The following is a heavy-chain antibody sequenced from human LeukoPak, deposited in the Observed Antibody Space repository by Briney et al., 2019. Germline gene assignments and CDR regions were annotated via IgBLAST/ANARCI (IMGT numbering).Heavy chain of an antibody. V-gene: IGHV4-4*07. CDR2: IYTSGGT. Sequence: SETLSLTCTVSGGSISSYYWSWIRQPAGKGLEWIGRIYTSGGTNYNPSLKSRVTMSIDTSKNQFSLKLSSVTAADTAVYYCARDYYDSSGYYYALWGQGTLVTVSS. D-gene: IGHD3-22*01. CDR3: ARDYYDSSGYYYAL. CDR1: GGSISSYY. J-gene: IGHJ4*02.